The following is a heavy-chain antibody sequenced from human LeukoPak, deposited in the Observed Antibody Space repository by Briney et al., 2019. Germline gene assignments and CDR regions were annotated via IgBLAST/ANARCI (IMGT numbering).Heavy chain of an antibody. Sequence: PSETLSLTCTVSGGSISSYYWSWIRQPPGKGLEWIGYIYYSGSTNYNPSLKSRVTISVDTSKNQFSLKLSSVTAADTAVYYCARDVAEAFDTWGQGTMVTVSS. CDR1: GGSISSYY. D-gene: IGHD6-13*01. V-gene: IGHV4-59*01. J-gene: IGHJ3*02. CDR2: IYYSGST. CDR3: ARDVAEAFDT.